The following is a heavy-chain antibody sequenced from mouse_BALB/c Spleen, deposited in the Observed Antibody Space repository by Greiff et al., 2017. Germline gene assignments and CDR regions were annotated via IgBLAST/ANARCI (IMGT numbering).Heavy chain of an antibody. CDR3: TMDVRGGFDY. CDR2: IYPGSGST. Sequence: LQQPGSELVRPGASVKLSCTASGFTFTSYWMHWVKQRHGQGLEWIGNIYPGSGSTNYDEKFKSKGTLTVDTSSSTAYMHLSSLTSEDSAVYYCTMDVRGGFDYWGQGTTLTVSA. CDR1: GFTFTSYW. D-gene: IGHD2-14*01. J-gene: IGHJ2*01. V-gene: IGHV1S22*01.